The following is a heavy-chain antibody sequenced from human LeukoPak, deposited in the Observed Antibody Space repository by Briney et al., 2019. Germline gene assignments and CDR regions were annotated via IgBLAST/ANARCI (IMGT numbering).Heavy chain of an antibody. J-gene: IGHJ4*02. Sequence: PSQTLSLTCTVSGGSISSGGYYWSWIRQHAGKGLEWIGYIYYSGSTYYNPSLKSRVTISVDTSKNQFSLKLSSVTAADTAVYYCARGKRPSYGGNTYIDYWGQGTLVTVSS. D-gene: IGHD4-23*01. CDR3: ARGKRPSYGGNTYIDY. CDR2: IYYSGST. CDR1: GGSISSGGYY. V-gene: IGHV4-31*03.